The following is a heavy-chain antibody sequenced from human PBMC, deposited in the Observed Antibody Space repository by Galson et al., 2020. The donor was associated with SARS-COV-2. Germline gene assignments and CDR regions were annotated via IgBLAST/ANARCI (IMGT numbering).Heavy chain of an antibody. J-gene: IGHJ3*02. CDR2: INPNSGGT. D-gene: IGHD6-19*01. Sequence: ASVKVSCKASGYTFTGYYMHWVRQAPGQGLEWMGWINPNSGGTNYAQKFQGRVTMTRDTSISTAYMELSRLRSDDTAVYYCAGEQWLVLNAFDIWGQGTMVTVSS. V-gene: IGHV1-2*02. CDR3: AGEQWLVLNAFDI. CDR1: GYTFTGYY.